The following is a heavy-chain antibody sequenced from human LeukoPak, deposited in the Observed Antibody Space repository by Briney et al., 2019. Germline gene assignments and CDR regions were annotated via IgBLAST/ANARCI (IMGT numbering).Heavy chain of an antibody. CDR1: GYRFSNFG. CDR2: ISGYDGSR. D-gene: IGHD1-26*01. Sequence: ASVKVSCKASGYRFSNFGISWVRQAPGQGLDWMGWISGYDGSRAYAQKFRGRVLLSTDSSANAAYLILTSLTSDDSAIYYCARDTWDRDTSAHFNLWGRGTLVTVSS. CDR3: ARDTWDRDTSAHFNL. J-gene: IGHJ2*01. V-gene: IGHV1-18*01.